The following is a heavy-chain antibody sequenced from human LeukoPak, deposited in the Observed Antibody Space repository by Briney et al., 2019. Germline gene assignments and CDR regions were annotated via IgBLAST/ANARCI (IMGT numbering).Heavy chain of an antibody. Sequence: PGGSLRLSCAASGFTFSSYGMHWVRQAPGKGLEWVAFIRYDGSNKYYADSVKGRFTISRDNSKNTLYLQMNSLRAEDTAVYYRARELAGHYYGSGSSFDYWGQGTLVTVSS. CDR2: IRYDGSNK. J-gene: IGHJ4*02. D-gene: IGHD3-10*01. V-gene: IGHV3-30*02. CDR1: GFTFSSYG. CDR3: ARELAGHYYGSGSSFDY.